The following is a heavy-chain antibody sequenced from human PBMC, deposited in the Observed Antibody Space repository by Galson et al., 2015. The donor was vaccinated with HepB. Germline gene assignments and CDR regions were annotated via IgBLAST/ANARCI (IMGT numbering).Heavy chain of an antibody. J-gene: IGHJ4*02. D-gene: IGHD3-3*01. V-gene: IGHV1-69*04. CDR2: IIPILGIA. CDR1: GGTFSSYA. CDR3: ASQPHAIVLEWGVDD. Sequence: SVKVSCKASGGTFSSYAISWVRQAPGQGLEWMGRIIPILGIANYAQKFQGRVTITADKSTSTAYTELSSLRSEDTAAYYCASQPHAIVLEWGVDDWGQGTRVTVS.